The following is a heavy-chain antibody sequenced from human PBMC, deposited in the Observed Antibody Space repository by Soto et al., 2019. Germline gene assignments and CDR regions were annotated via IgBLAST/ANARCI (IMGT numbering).Heavy chain of an antibody. V-gene: IGHV4-31*03. D-gene: IGHD2-21*02. CDR3: ARDAYCGGDCYLHAFDI. Sequence: QVQLQESGPGLVKPSQTLSLTCTVSGGSISSGGYYWSWIRQHPGKGLEWIGYIYYSGSTYYNPSLKSRVTISVDTSKNQFSLKLSSLTAADTAVYYCARDAYCGGDCYLHAFDIWGQGTMVTVSS. J-gene: IGHJ3*02. CDR1: GGSISSGGYY. CDR2: IYYSGST.